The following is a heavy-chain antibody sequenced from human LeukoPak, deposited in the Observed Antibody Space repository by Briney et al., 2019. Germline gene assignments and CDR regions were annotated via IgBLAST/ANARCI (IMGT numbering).Heavy chain of an antibody. CDR3: ARGVYSYGYYYYYMDV. D-gene: IGHD5-18*01. CDR2: IYTSGST. J-gene: IGHJ6*03. V-gene: IGHV4-61*02. Sequence: SETLSLTCTVSGGSISSGSYYWSWIRQPAGKGLEWIGRIYTSGSTNYNPSLKSRVTISVDTSKNQFSLKLSSVTAADTAVYYCARGVYSYGYYYYYMDVWGKGTTVTVSS. CDR1: GGSISSGSYY.